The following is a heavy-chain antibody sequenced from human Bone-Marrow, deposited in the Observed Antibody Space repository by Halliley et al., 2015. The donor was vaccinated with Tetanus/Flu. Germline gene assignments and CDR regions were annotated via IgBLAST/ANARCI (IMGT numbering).Heavy chain of an antibody. Sequence: GEVYYIGNPNYNSSLKSRLPISVDRSKNQFSLKLPSLTAADTAFYFCTKRAAAPAGRGNWFDSWGQGTLVTVSS. CDR2: VYYIGNP. CDR3: TKRAAAPAGRGNWFDS. J-gene: IGHJ5*01. D-gene: IGHD1-1*01. V-gene: IGHV4-4*01.